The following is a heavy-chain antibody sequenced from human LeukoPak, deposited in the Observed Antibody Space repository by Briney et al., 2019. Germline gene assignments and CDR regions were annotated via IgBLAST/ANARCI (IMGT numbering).Heavy chain of an antibody. Sequence: PSETLSLTFTVSGDSMSNHYRSWIRQAPGKGLEWIGVVYYSGSTNYNPSLKSRVTISIDTTKNPFSLKLSSVTPADTAVYYCARDRQLERRGLDYWGQGALVTVSS. D-gene: IGHD1-1*01. CDR1: GDSMSNHY. CDR3: ARDRQLERRGLDY. V-gene: IGHV4-59*11. CDR2: VYYSGST. J-gene: IGHJ4*02.